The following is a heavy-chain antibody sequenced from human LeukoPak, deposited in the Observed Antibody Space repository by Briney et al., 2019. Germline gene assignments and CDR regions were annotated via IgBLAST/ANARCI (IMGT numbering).Heavy chain of an antibody. CDR2: VTGPADTT. D-gene: IGHD5-24*01. V-gene: IGHV3-23*01. J-gene: IGHJ4*02. Sequence: GGSLRLSCAASGFTFNNYAMNWVRQAPGKGLEWVAAVTGPADTTYYADSVKGRFTISRDSFKDTLYLQMNRLGAEDTALYYCAKGAAIDHWGQGTLVTVSS. CDR3: AKGAAIDH. CDR1: GFTFNNYA.